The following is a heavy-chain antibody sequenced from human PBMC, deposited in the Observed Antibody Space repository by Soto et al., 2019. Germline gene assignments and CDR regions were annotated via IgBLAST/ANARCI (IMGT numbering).Heavy chain of an antibody. D-gene: IGHD3-16*02. CDR3: AHLGYDYVWGSYRRSVYFDY. Sequence: QITLKESGPTLVKPTQTLTLTCTFSGFSLSTSGVGVGWIRQPPGKALEWLALIYWDDDKRYSPSLKSRLTIPKDTSKNQVVLTMNNLDPVDTATYYCAHLGYDYVWGSYRRSVYFDYWGQGTLVTVSS. V-gene: IGHV2-5*02. CDR2: IYWDDDK. CDR1: GFSLSTSGVG. J-gene: IGHJ4*02.